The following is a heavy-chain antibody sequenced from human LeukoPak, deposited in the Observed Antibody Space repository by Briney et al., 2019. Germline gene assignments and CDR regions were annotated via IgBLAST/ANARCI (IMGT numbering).Heavy chain of an antibody. CDR2: ISGSGGST. V-gene: IGHV3-23*01. Sequence: PGGSLRLSCAASGFTFSSYAMSWVRQAPGKGLEWVSAISGSGGSTYYADSVKGRFTISRDNSKNTLYLQMNSLRAEDTAVYYCAKDRLYYSSTSCYAYFDYWGQGTLVTVSS. J-gene: IGHJ4*02. CDR3: AKDRLYYSSTSCYAYFDY. D-gene: IGHD2-2*01. CDR1: GFTFSSYA.